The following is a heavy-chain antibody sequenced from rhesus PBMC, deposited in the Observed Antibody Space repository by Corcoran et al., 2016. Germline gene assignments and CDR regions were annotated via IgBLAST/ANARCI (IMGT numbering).Heavy chain of an antibody. V-gene: IGHV4-169*01. CDR2: IYGSGSST. J-gene: IGHJ4*01. CDR3: ARGGSYYYDHYFDY. CDR1: GGSISSSY. Sequence: QLQLQESGPGLVKPSETLSVTCAVSGGSISSSYWSWIRQAPGKGLEWIGYIYGSGSSTNYNPSPKSRVTLSVDTSKTQRSLKLSSVTAADTAVYYCARGGSYYYDHYFDYWGQGVLVTVSS. D-gene: IGHD3-16*01.